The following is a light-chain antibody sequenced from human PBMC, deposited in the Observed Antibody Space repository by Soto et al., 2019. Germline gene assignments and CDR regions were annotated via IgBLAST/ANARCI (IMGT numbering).Light chain of an antibody. Sequence: EIVMTQSPATLSVSPGERATLSCRASQSVSGNFAWYQQKPGQAPRLLIYGASTRATGIPARFSGSGSGTEFTLTISSLQSEDFAVYYCQQYNNWLTWTFGQGTKVELK. CDR1: QSVSGN. V-gene: IGKV3-15*01. CDR2: GAS. CDR3: QQYNNWLTWT. J-gene: IGKJ1*01.